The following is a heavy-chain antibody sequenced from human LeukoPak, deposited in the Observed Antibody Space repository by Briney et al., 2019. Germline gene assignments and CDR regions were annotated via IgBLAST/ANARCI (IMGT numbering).Heavy chain of an antibody. J-gene: IGHJ4*02. V-gene: IGHV4-61*01. Sequence: SETLSLTCTVSGGSVSSGSYYWSWIRQPPGKGLEWIGYIYYSGSTKYNPFLKSRVTISVDTPKNQFSLKLSSTTAADTAVYYCARAPVATPSEFDYWGQGTLVTVSS. CDR3: ARAPVATPSEFDY. CDR1: GGSVSSGSYY. D-gene: IGHD5-12*01. CDR2: IYYSGST.